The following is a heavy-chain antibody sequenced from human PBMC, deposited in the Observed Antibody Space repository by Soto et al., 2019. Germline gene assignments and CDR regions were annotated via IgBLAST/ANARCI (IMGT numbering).Heavy chain of an antibody. CDR1: GGSIGSGGYY. Sequence: PSETLSLTCTVSGGSIGSGGYYWSWIRQHPGKGLEWIGYIYHSGITYYNPSLKSRVTISVDTSKNQFSLKLSSVTAADTAVYYCARSPGYYFDYWGQGTLVTVSS. CDR3: ARSPGYYFDY. J-gene: IGHJ4*02. CDR2: IYHSGIT. V-gene: IGHV4-31*03.